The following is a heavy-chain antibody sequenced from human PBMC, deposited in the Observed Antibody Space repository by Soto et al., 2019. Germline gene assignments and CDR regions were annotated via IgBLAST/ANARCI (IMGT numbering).Heavy chain of an antibody. J-gene: IGHJ6*02. V-gene: IGHV1-69*06. D-gene: IGHD2-15*01. CDR2: IIPIFGTA. Sequence: QVQLVQSGAEVKKPGSSVKVSCKASGGTFSSYAISWVRQAPGQGLEWMGGIIPIFGTAHYAPKFQGRVRITAAKSTSTAYMELSSLRSEDTAVYYCARALGSVAATRYYYYGMDVWGQGTTVTVSS. CDR3: ARALGSVAATRYYYYGMDV. CDR1: GGTFSSYA.